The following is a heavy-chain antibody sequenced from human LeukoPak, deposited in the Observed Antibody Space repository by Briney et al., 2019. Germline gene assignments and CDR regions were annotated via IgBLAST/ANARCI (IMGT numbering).Heavy chain of an antibody. V-gene: IGHV4-34*01. D-gene: IGHD5/OR15-5a*01. CDR2: INHLGSP. Sequence: SENLSLTWAVFGESLTGRYWTWIRQPPGKGLEWIGVINHLGSPNYNPSFKGRVTISGDSSNRFSLTLASATATDTALYFCARGHPMPGRSVSRYYYNYYMDVWGNGTTVTVSS. J-gene: IGHJ6*03. CDR3: ARGHPMPGRSVSRYYYNYYMDV. CDR1: GESLTGRY.